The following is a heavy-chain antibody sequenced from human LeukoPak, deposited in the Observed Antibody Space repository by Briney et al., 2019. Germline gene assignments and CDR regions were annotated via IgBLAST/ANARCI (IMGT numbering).Heavy chain of an antibody. J-gene: IGHJ4*02. CDR2: IYYSGSP. CDR1: GGSISSYY. CDR3: ARQGYCSGGSCYAYYFDY. V-gene: IGHV4-59*08. D-gene: IGHD2-15*01. Sequence: PSETLSLTCTVSGGSISSYYWSWLRQPPGKGLEWIGNIYYSGSPNYNPSLKSRVTISVDTSKNQFSLKLSSVTAADTAVYYCARQGYCSGGSCYAYYFDYWGQGTLVTVSS.